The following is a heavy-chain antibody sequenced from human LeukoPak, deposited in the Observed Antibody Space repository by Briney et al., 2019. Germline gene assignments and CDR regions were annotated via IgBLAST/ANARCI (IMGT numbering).Heavy chain of an antibody. CDR2: INTDGSST. J-gene: IGHJ3*02. CDR3: AKVSPQWLAPDAFDI. Sequence: GGSLGLSCAASGFTFSSYWMHWVRQAPGKGLVWVSRINTDGSSTTYADSVKGRFTISRDNAKNTLYLQMNSLRAEDTAVYYCAKVSPQWLAPDAFDIWGQGTMVTVSS. V-gene: IGHV3-74*01. D-gene: IGHD6-19*01. CDR1: GFTFSSYW.